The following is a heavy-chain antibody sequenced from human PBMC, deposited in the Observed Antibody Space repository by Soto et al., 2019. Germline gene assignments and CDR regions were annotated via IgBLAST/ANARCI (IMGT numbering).Heavy chain of an antibody. J-gene: IGHJ5*02. CDR3: ARVDKNSWWAFDD. CDR1: GYTFNGYS. Sequence: QVHLLQSGAEVKRPGASVKVSCKTSGYTFNGYSISWVRQAPGQGLEWMGWISTYNGNTNSAQRFQDRVTLTTDTSTRTAYMERTNLRFDDTALYFWARVDKNSWWAFDDWGQGTLVTVSS. V-gene: IGHV1-18*04. D-gene: IGHD2-15*01. CDR2: ISTYNGNT.